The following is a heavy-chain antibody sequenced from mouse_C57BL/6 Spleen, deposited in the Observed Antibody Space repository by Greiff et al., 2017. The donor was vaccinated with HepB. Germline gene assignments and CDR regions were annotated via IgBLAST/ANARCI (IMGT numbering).Heavy chain of an antibody. CDR1: GYAFSSSW. Sequence: VKLQESGPELVKPGASVKISCKASGYAFSSSWMNWVKQRPGKGLEWIGRIYPGDGDTNYNGKFKGKATLTADKSSSTAYMQLSSLTSEDSAVYFCARSEIYYYGSSRYYFDYWGQGTTLTVSS. CDR2: IYPGDGDT. D-gene: IGHD1-1*01. J-gene: IGHJ2*01. V-gene: IGHV1-82*01. CDR3: ARSEIYYYGSSRYYFDY.